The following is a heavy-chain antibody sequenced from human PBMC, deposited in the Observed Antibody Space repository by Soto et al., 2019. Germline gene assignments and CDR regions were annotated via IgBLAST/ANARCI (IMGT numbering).Heavy chain of an antibody. V-gene: IGHV3-30*18. CDR2: ISNDGSDE. J-gene: IGHJ4*02. D-gene: IGHD2-21*02. Sequence: QVQLVESGGGVVQPGRSLRLSCAASGFTFSKFGMHWLRQAPGRGLEWVAGISNDGSDEYYVDSVKGRFNISRDNSKITLSLQMNSLRFEDTAVYFCEKDSRKWGDSPFEKWGQGTLVTVSS. CDR1: GFTFSKFG. CDR3: EKDSRKWGDSPFEK.